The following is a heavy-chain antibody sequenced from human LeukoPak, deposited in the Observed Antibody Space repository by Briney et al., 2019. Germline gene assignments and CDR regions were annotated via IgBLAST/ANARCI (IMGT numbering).Heavy chain of an antibody. CDR2: IYYSGGA. CDR1: DGSISGYY. D-gene: IGHD5-24*01. Sequence: SETLSLTCTVSDGSISGYYWNWIRQPPGKGLEWLGFIYYSGGANYNPSLKSRVTISVDTSRNQCSLRLSSVTPADTAVYYCARGRTATLTDYWGQGILVTVSS. V-gene: IGHV4-59*01. J-gene: IGHJ4*02. CDR3: ARGRTATLTDY.